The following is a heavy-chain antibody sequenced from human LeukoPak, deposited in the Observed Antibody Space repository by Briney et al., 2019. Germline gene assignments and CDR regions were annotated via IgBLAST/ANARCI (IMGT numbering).Heavy chain of an antibody. V-gene: IGHV3-23*01. CDR2: IGAGGTFT. Sequence: PGGSLRLSCTASGFTFSSYAMNWVRQAPGKGLEWVSGIGAGGTFTYYADSVKGRFTIFRDNSRNTLYLQMNSLRADDTAVYYCAKDGGYGSGNYYPDYWGQGTLVTVSS. CDR1: GFTFSSYA. J-gene: IGHJ4*02. CDR3: AKDGGYGSGNYYPDY. D-gene: IGHD3-10*01.